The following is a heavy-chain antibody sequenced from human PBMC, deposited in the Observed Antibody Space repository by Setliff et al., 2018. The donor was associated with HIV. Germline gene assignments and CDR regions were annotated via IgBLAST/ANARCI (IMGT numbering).Heavy chain of an antibody. J-gene: IGHJ4*02. CDR2: ISRISTYI. CDR3: ARDLGLGNPYYFDY. V-gene: IGHV3-21*06. Sequence: PGGSLRLSCAASDFTFSGYTMNWVRQAPGKGLEWVSSISRISTYIYYADSVKGRFTISRDNTKNSLYLQMSSLRADDTAVYYCARDLGLGNPYYFDYWGQGTLVTVSS. D-gene: IGHD7-27*01. CDR1: DFTFSGYT.